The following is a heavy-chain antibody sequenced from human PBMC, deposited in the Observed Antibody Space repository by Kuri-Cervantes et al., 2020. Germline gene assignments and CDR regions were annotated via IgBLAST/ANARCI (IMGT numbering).Heavy chain of an antibody. D-gene: IGHD6-19*01. CDR2: VSAYNGDT. J-gene: IGHJ4*02. CDR3: ARDLSGSGWRGENFDH. V-gene: IGHV1-18*01. CDR1: GYTSNSYS. Sequence: ASVKVSCKASGYTSNSYSITWVRQAPGQGLEWMGWVSAYNGDTKYVESLQGRVTMTRDTSTNTAYMELSSLRSDDTALYYCARDLSGSGWRGENFDHWGQGTLVTVSS.